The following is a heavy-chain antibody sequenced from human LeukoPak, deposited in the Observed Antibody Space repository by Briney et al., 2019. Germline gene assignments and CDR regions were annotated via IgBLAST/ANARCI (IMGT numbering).Heavy chain of an antibody. J-gene: IGHJ4*02. D-gene: IGHD3-16*01. CDR1: GFTVSSNY. CDR2: ISGSGGST. V-gene: IGHV3-23*01. Sequence: GGSLRLSCAASGFTVSSNYMAWVRQAPGKGLEWVSAISGSGGSTYYADSVKGRFTISRDNAKNSLYLQMNSLRAEDTAVYYCAKDATPPPGYDYAPGGLYYWGQGTLATVSS. CDR3: AKDATPPPGYDYAPGGLYY.